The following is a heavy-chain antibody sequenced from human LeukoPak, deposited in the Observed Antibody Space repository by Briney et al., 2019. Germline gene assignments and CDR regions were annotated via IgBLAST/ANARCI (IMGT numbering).Heavy chain of an antibody. Sequence: SETLSHTCTVSGGSISSNYWSWIRQPPGKGLEWIGHFYYSGSTNYNPSLKSRVTISGDTSKNQFSLKLSSVTAADTAVYYCASGYDFGAFDYWGQGTLVTVSS. CDR2: FYYSGST. V-gene: IGHV4-59*08. D-gene: IGHD5-12*01. CDR3: ASGYDFGAFDY. J-gene: IGHJ4*02. CDR1: GGSISSNY.